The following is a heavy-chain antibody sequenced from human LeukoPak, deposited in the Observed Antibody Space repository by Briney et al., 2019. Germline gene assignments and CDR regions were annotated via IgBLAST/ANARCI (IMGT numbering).Heavy chain of an antibody. D-gene: IGHD6-13*01. Sequence: SETLSLTCTVSGGSISNYYWSWIRQSPGKGLEWFGYIYYSGSTKYNPSLKSRVTISIDTSKNQFSLRLNSVTAADTAVYYCARSKYSSSWYGRYYYYGMDVWGQGTTATVSS. CDR2: IYYSGST. V-gene: IGHV4-59*01. J-gene: IGHJ6*02. CDR1: GGSISNYY. CDR3: ARSKYSSSWYGRYYYYGMDV.